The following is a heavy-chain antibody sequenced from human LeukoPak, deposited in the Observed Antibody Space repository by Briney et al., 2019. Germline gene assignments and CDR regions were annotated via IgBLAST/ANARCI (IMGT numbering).Heavy chain of an antibody. CDR3: ARQSEYTSGWHYIDY. V-gene: IGHV4-39*01. J-gene: IGHJ4*02. Sequence: SETLSLTCTVSGGSMRSSSNFWAWIRQPPGKALEWIVSMFYSGSTTYYNPSLKSRVTISVDTSKNQFSLRLTSVTASDTAVYYCARQSEYTSGWHYIDYWGQGTLVTVSS. D-gene: IGHD6-19*01. CDR2: MFYSGST. CDR1: GGSMRSSSNF.